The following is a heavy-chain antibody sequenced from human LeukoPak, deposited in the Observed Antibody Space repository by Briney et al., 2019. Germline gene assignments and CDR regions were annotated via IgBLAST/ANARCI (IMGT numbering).Heavy chain of an antibody. J-gene: IGHJ4*02. Sequence: GGSLRLSCAASGFTFSSYAMSWVRQAPGKGLEWVSAISGSGGSTYYADSVKGRFTISRDNSKNTLYLQMNSLRAEDTAVYYCARDPTYYYDSSGYYPIDYWGQGTLVTVSS. D-gene: IGHD3-22*01. CDR1: GFTFSSYA. CDR2: ISGSGGST. V-gene: IGHV3-23*01. CDR3: ARDPTYYYDSSGYYPIDY.